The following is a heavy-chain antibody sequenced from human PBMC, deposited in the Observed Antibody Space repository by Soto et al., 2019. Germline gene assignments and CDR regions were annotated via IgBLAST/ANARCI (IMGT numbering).Heavy chain of an antibody. CDR3: AKGRNTAMVTGDFDY. J-gene: IGHJ4*01. D-gene: IGHD5-18*01. V-gene: IGHV3-9*01. Sequence: GGSLRLSCAASGFTFGDYAMHWVRQVPGRGLEWVSGVSWTNISFGYADSVKGRFTISRDNAKNSLYLQMNSLRREDTAFYYCAKGRNTAMVTGDFDYWGHGTLVTVSS. CDR2: VSWTNISF. CDR1: GFTFGDYA.